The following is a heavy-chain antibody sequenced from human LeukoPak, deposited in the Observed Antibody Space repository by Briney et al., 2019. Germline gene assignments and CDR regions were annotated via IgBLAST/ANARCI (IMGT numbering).Heavy chain of an antibody. CDR3: PRESYDSSGYYIFFDY. Sequence: GGSLRLSCAASGFTFSSYEMNWVRQAPGKGLEWVSYISSSGSTIYYADSVKGRFTISRDNAKNSLYLQMNSLRAEDTAVYYCPRESYDSSGYYIFFDYWGQGTLVTVSS. V-gene: IGHV3-48*03. CDR1: GFTFSSYE. D-gene: IGHD3-22*01. CDR2: ISSSGSTI. J-gene: IGHJ4*02.